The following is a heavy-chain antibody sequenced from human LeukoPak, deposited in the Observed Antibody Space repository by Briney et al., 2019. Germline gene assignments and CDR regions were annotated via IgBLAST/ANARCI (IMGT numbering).Heavy chain of an antibody. V-gene: IGHV3-21*01. CDR1: GFTFSSDS. J-gene: IGHJ4*02. CDR3: ARDQGPIAVAGFTFDY. Sequence: GGSLILSCAASGFTFSSDSMNWVRQAPGKGLEWVSSISSSSSYIYYADSVKGRFTISRDNAKNSLYLQMNSLRAEDTAVYYCARDQGPIAVAGFTFDYWGQGTLVTVSS. D-gene: IGHD6-19*01. CDR2: ISSSSSYI.